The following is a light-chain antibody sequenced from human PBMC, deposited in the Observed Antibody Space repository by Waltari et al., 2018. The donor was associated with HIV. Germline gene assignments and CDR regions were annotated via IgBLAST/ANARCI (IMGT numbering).Light chain of an antibody. V-gene: IGLV3-1*01. CDR1: KLGNKY. CDR3: QAWDTITAV. Sequence: SSELTQPPSLSVSPGQTASITCSGDKLGNKYVYCYQQKPGQSPVLVIYQDNKRPAGIPERVSGSNSGNTATLTISGTQSMDEADYYCQAWDTITAVFGGGTKLTVL. J-gene: IGLJ3*02. CDR2: QDN.